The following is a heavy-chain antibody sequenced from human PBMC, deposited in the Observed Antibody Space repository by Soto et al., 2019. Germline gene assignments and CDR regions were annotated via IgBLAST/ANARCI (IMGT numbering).Heavy chain of an antibody. D-gene: IGHD3-16*02. CDR1: GGSISSSSYY. V-gene: IGHV4-39*01. CDR2: IYYSGST. J-gene: IGHJ4*02. CDR3: ATHELSSIIDY. Sequence: PSETLSLTCTVSGGSISSSSYYWGWIRQPPGKGLEWIGSIYYSGSTYYNPSLKSRVTISVDTSKNQFSLKLSSVTAADTAVYYCATHELSSIIDYWGQGTLVTVSS.